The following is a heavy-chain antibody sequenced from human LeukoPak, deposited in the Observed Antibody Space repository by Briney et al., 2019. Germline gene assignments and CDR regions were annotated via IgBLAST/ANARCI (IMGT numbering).Heavy chain of an antibody. CDR3: AGRIHYYYGMDV. J-gene: IGHJ6*02. CDR2: IYPGDSDT. Sequence: GESLKISCKGSGYSFTTYWIGWVRQMRGKGLEWMGIIYPGDSDTRYSPSFQGQVTISADRSITTAYLQWSSLKASDTAIYYCAGRIHYYYGMDVWGQGTTVAVSS. V-gene: IGHV5-51*01. D-gene: IGHD2-15*01. CDR1: GYSFTTYW.